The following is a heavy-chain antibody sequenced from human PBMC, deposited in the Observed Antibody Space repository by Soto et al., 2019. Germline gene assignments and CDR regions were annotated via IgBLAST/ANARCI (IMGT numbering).Heavy chain of an antibody. Sequence: EVQLLESGGGLVQRGGSLRLSCVASGFTFSNYAMNWVRQAPGKGLEWVSSISGSGSGGSTYYADSVKGRFTISRDSSKNTVYLQMSSLRPEDTAVYVCARGDTSMVWDSLQFDYWGQGTLVTVSS. CDR1: GFTFSNYA. V-gene: IGHV3-23*01. J-gene: IGHJ4*02. D-gene: IGHD5-18*01. CDR3: ARGDTSMVWDSLQFDY. CDR2: ISGSGSGGST.